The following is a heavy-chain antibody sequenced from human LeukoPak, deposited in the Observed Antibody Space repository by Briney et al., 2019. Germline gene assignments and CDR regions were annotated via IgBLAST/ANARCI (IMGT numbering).Heavy chain of an antibody. CDR2: INPKSGDT. D-gene: IGHD5-18*01. J-gene: IGHJ4*02. Sequence: ASVKVSCKTSGYMFTGHYMHWVRQAPGQGLEWMGWINPKSGDTNIAQKFQGRVTMTRDTSISTAYMELSRLRSDDTAVYYCARVDTAMVAGGGDYWGQGTLVTVSS. CDR1: GYMFTGHY. V-gene: IGHV1-2*02. CDR3: ARVDTAMVAGGGDY.